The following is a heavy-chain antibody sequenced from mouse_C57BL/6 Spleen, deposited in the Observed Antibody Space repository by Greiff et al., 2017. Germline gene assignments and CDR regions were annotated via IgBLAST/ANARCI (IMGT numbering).Heavy chain of an antibody. V-gene: IGHV8-12*01. CDR1: GFSLSTSGMG. D-gene: IGHD1-1*01. Sequence: QVTLKVSGPGILQSSQTLSLTCSFSGFSLSTSGMGVSWIRQPSGKGLEWLAHIYWDADQRYNPSLKSRLTLTKDTSRNQVFLKITSVVTADTATYYCALHYYGSRYYAMDYWGQGTSVTVSS. CDR3: ALHYYGSRYYAMDY. J-gene: IGHJ4*01. CDR2: IYWDADQ.